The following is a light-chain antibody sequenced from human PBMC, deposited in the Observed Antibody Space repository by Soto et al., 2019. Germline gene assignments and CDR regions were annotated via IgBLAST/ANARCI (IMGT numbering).Light chain of an antibody. V-gene: IGKV3-15*01. CDR2: GAS. CDR3: QQYNNWPCT. Sequence: EIVMTQSPATLSVSPGERATLSCRASQSVSSTLAWYQQKPGQAPRLLIYGASPRATGIPARFSGSGSGTEFTLTISSLQSEDFAVYYCQQYNNWPCTFGQGTKVEIK. CDR1: QSVSST. J-gene: IGKJ1*01.